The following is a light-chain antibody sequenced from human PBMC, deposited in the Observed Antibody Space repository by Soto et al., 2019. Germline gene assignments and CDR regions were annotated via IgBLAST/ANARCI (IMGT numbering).Light chain of an antibody. J-gene: IGKJ1*01. Sequence: DIQMTQSPSTLSASVGYRVTITCRASQSISSWLAWYQQKPGKAPKLLIYDASSLESGVPSRFSGSGPGTEFTLTISSLQPDDFATYYCQQYNSYSGTFGQGTKVDIK. V-gene: IGKV1-5*01. CDR1: QSISSW. CDR3: QQYNSYSGT. CDR2: DAS.